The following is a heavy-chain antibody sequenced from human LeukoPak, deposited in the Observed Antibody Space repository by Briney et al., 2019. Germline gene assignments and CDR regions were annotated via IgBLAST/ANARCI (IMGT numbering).Heavy chain of an antibody. CDR1: GFTFSNYW. CDR3: ARDLSLYCSGGSCYSLNY. Sequence: GGSLRFSCAASGFTFSNYWMTWVRQAPGKGLEWVANIKQDGSEKYYVDSVKGRFTISRDNAKNSLYLQMNSLRAEDTAVYYCARDLSLYCSGGSCYSLNYWGQGTLVTVSS. V-gene: IGHV3-7*01. D-gene: IGHD2-15*01. J-gene: IGHJ4*02. CDR2: IKQDGSEK.